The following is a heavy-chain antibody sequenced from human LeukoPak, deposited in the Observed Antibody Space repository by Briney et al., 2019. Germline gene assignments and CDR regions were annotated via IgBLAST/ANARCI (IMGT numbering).Heavy chain of an antibody. J-gene: IGHJ4*02. D-gene: IGHD6-19*01. CDR3: ARHRRQWLATGIDY. V-gene: IGHV4-39*01. Sequence: PSETLSLTCSVSGGSISSSSSYWGWIRQPPGKGLEWIGSIYYSGSSFDNPALKSRVTISVDTSKNQFSLKLSSVTAADTAVYYCARHRRQWLATGIDYWGQGTLVTVSS. CDR1: GGSISSSSSY. CDR2: IYYSGSS.